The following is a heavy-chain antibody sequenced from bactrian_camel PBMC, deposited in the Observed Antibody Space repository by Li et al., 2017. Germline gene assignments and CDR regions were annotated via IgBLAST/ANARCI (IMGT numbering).Heavy chain of an antibody. CDR1: GFTFSSYY. D-gene: IGHD6*01. CDR3: ATQGIWYGGSWYASAFGS. V-gene: IGHV3-2*01. Sequence: HVQLVESGGGLVQPGGSLRLSCAASGFTFSSYYMSWVRQAPGKGLEWVSSIYSDGSNTYYADSVKGRFTISRDFAKNTVYLQMNSLKSEDTALYYCATQGIWYGGSWYASAFGSWGQGTQVTVS. CDR2: IYSDGSNT. J-gene: IGHJ6*01.